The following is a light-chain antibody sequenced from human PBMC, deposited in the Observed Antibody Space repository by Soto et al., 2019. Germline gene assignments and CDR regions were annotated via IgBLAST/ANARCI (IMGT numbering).Light chain of an antibody. Sequence: EIVMTQSPATLSVSPGERATLSCRASQSVSSNLAWYQQKPGQAPRLLIYGASTRATGIPARFSGSGSGTAFTPTISGLRSEDFAVYCCQQYNNWPFTFGPGTKVDIK. J-gene: IGKJ3*01. V-gene: IGKV3-15*01. CDR2: GAS. CDR3: QQYNNWPFT. CDR1: QSVSSN.